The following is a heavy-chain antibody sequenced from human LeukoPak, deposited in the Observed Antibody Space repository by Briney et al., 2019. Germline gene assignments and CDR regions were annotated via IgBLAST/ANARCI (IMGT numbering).Heavy chain of an antibody. V-gene: IGHV3-23*01. CDR1: RFTFSNYA. CDR3: AKDHPNDYGDYSPENWFDP. J-gene: IGHJ5*02. D-gene: IGHD4-17*01. CDR2: ISDSGGAT. Sequence: GGSLRLSCAASRFTFSNYAMSWVRQAPGKGLEWVSAISDSGGATYYADSVEGRFTISRDNSKNTLYLQMNSLRVEDTAVYYCAKDHPNDYGDYSPENWFDPWGQGTLVTVSS.